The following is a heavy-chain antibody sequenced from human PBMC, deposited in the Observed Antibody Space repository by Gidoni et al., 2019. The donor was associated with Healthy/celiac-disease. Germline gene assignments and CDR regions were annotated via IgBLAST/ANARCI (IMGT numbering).Heavy chain of an antibody. J-gene: IGHJ5*02. CDR1: GGSISSGGYY. Sequence: QVQLQESGPGLVKPSQTLSLTCTVPGGSISSGGYYWSWVRQHPGKGLEWIGYIYYSGSTYYNPSLKSRVTISVDTSKNQFSLKLSSVTAADTAVYYCARGVITIFGVVIWDVAATEFDPWGQGTLVTVSS. CDR2: IYYSGST. V-gene: IGHV4-31*03. CDR3: ARGVITIFGVVIWDVAATEFDP. D-gene: IGHD3-3*01.